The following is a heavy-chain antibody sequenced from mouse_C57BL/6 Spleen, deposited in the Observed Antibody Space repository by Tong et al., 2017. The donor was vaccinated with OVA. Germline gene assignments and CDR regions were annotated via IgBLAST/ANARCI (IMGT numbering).Heavy chain of an antibody. CDR2: INPSNGGT. J-gene: IGHJ2*01. CDR1: GYTFTSYW. D-gene: IGHD1-1*01. Sequence: VQLQESGTELVKPGASVKLSCKASGYTFTSYWMHWVKQRPGQGLEWIGNINPSNGGTNYNEKFKSKATLTVDKSTSTAYMQLSSLTSEDSAVYYCARDYYGSSWGYYFDNWGQGTTLTVSS. CDR3: ARDYYGSSWGYYFDN. V-gene: IGHV1-53*01.